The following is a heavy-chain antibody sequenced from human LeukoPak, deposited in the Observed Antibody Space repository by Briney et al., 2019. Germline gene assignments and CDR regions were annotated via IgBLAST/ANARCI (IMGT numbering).Heavy chain of an antibody. CDR2: ISGSGGST. J-gene: IGHJ4*02. V-gene: IGHV3-23*01. D-gene: IGHD3-22*01. Sequence: SGGSLRLSCAASGFTFKTHAMSWVRQAPGKGLEWVSAISGSGGSTYYADSVKGRFTISSDNPKNTLYLQMNSLRAEDTAMYYCAKATYDSSGYAYFDYWGQGTLVTVSS. CDR1: GFTFKTHA. CDR3: AKATYDSSGYAYFDY.